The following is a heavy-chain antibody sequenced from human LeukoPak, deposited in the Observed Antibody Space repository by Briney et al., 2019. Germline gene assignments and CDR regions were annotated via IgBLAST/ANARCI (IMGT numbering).Heavy chain of an antibody. V-gene: IGHV4-39*07. J-gene: IGHJ3*02. Sequence: PSETLSLTCTVSGGSISSSSYYWGWIRQPPGKGLEWIGSIYYSGNTYYIPSLKNRVTMSVDTSKNHFSLKVSSVTAADTAVYYCARDRVAAAGDGFDIWGQGTMVTVSS. D-gene: IGHD6-13*01. CDR3: ARDRVAAAGDGFDI. CDR2: IYYSGNT. CDR1: GGSISSSSYY.